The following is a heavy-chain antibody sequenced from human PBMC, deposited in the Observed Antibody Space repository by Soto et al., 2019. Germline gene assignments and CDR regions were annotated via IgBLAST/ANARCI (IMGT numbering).Heavy chain of an antibody. CDR3: ARYRYVRFGMDV. Sequence: QVQLQESGPGLVKPSETLSLTCTVSGGSISSYYWSWIRQPPGKGLEWIGYIYYSGSTNYNPSLKSRVTISVATSKNQFSLKLSSVTAADTAVYYCARYRYVRFGMDVWGQGTTVTVSS. CDR1: GGSISSYY. D-gene: IGHD3-10*02. J-gene: IGHJ6*02. CDR2: IYYSGST. V-gene: IGHV4-59*01.